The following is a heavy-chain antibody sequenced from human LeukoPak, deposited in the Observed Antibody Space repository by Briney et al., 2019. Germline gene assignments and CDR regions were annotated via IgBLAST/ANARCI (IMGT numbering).Heavy chain of an antibody. V-gene: IGHV3-23*01. J-gene: IGHJ4*02. CDR2: ISGSGGSI. CDR1: GFTFSSYD. D-gene: IGHD2-2*01. Sequence: GGSLRLFCAASGFTFSSYDMSWVRQARGKGLEWVSAISGSGGSIYYADPVKGRFTISRDNSKNTLYLQMNSLRAEDTAVYYCAKESVGGLIVVVPAAADYWGQGTLVTVSS. CDR3: AKESVGGLIVVVPAAADY.